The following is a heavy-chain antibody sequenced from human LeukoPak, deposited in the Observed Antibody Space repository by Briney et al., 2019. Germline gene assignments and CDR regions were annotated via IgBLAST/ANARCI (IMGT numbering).Heavy chain of an antibody. Sequence: SETLSLTCAASGSSISSGYYWGWIRQPPGKGMEWVGSIYHSGSTYYNPSLRSRLIISVDTSKNQFSLRLSSVTASDTAVYYCARRSFYSSSSGFAYWGQGTLVTVSS. CDR1: GSSISSGYY. CDR2: IYHSGST. J-gene: IGHJ4*02. V-gene: IGHV4-38-2*01. D-gene: IGHD6-6*01. CDR3: ARRSFYSSSSGFAY.